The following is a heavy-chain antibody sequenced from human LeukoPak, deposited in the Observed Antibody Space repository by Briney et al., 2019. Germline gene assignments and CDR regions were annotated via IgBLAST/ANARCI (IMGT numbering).Heavy chain of an antibody. CDR1: GFTFDDYA. CDR3: ARDINVRLRPAASDY. CDR2: IWYDGSNK. D-gene: IGHD2-2*01. V-gene: IGHV3-33*08. Sequence: PGRSLRLSCAASGFTFDDYAMHWVRQAPGKGLEWVAVIWYDGSNKYYADSVKGRFTISRDNSKNTLYLQMNSLRAEDTAVYYCARDINVRLRPAASDYWGQGTLVTVSS. J-gene: IGHJ4*02.